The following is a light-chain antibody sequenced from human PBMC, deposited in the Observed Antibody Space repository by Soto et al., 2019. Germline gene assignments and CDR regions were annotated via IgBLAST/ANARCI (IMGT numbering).Light chain of an antibody. Sequence: EIVMTQSPATLSVSPGGRATLSCRASQSVSSNLAWYQQKPGQAPRLLIYGASTRATGIPARFSGSGSGTEFTLTISSLQSEDFAVYYCQQYNNWPAVTFGGGTKVEIK. CDR1: QSVSSN. J-gene: IGKJ4*01. V-gene: IGKV3D-15*01. CDR3: QQYNNWPAVT. CDR2: GAS.